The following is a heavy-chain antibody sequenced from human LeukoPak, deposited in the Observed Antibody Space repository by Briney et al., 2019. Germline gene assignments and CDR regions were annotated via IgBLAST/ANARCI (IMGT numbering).Heavy chain of an antibody. Sequence: GGSLRLACAASGFTFSRYWLHWVRQAAGKGLVWVSHINSDGSSTSYADSVKGRSTISRDNAKNTLYLQMNSLRAEDTAVYYCASLGTFDSWGQGTMVTVSS. V-gene: IGHV3-74*01. CDR1: GFTFSRYW. CDR3: ASLGTFDS. CDR2: INSDGSST. J-gene: IGHJ3*02.